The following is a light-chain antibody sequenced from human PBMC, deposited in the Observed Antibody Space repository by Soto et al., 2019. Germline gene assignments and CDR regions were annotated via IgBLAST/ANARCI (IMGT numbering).Light chain of an antibody. CDR1: RSVSSY. V-gene: IGKV3-11*01. Sequence: EVVLTQSPATLSPSLGARCTLSCGARRSVSSYLAWYQQKPGQAPRLLIYDASTRATGVPARFSGSGSGTDFSLTTSSREHEDFAAYYCHQRSNWPPDTFGQGTRLEIK. J-gene: IGKJ5*01. CDR2: DAS. CDR3: HQRSNWPPDT.